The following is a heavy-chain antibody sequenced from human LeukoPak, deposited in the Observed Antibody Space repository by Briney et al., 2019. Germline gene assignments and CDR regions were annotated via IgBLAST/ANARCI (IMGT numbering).Heavy chain of an antibody. CDR1: GFTFDDYG. Sequence: GGSLRLSCAASGFTFDDYGMSWVRQAPGKGLEWVSGINWNGGGTGYADSVKGRFTISRDNAKNSLYLQMNSLRAEDTALYYCAARQCSGGSCYINWFDPWGQGTLVTVSS. CDR3: AARQCSGGSCYINWFDP. CDR2: INWNGGGT. D-gene: IGHD2-15*01. J-gene: IGHJ5*02. V-gene: IGHV3-20*04.